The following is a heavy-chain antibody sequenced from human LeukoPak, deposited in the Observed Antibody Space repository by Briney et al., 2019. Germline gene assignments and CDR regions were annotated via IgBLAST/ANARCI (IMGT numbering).Heavy chain of an antibody. CDR1: GGSFSGYY. D-gene: IGHD3-10*01. J-gene: IGHJ4*02. CDR3: ASRRGSGGYYSRMYYFDY. Sequence: PSETLSLTCAVYGGSFSGYYWTWIRQPPGKGLEWIGEMNHSGSANYNPSLKSRVTISVDTSKNQFSLKLSSVTAADTAVYYCASRRGSGGYYSRMYYFDYWGQGTLVIVSS. CDR2: MNHSGSA. V-gene: IGHV4-34*01.